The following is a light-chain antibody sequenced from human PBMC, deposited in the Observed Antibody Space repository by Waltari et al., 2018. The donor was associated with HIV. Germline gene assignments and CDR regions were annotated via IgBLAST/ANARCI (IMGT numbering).Light chain of an antibody. CDR1: SSNLGSNA. Sequence: QSVLTQPPSVSEAPRQRVTISCSGSSSNLGSNAVNWYQQVPGKAPKLLIYYVDRLSSGVSDRCSGSKSGTSAALAIRGLQSEDEADYYCAAWDDSLNGYVFGSGTKVTVL. V-gene: IGLV1-36*01. CDR3: AAWDDSLNGYV. CDR2: YVD. J-gene: IGLJ1*01.